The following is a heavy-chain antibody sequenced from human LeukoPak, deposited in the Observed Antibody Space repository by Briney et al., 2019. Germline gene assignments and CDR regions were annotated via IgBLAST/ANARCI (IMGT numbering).Heavy chain of an antibody. J-gene: IGHJ4*02. Sequence: PGGSLRLSCSASGFTFSSYAMHWVRQAPGKGLEYVSAISSNGGSTYYADSVKGRFTISRDNSKNTLYLQMSSLRAEDTAAYYCVKDDYYDSSGCFDYWGQGTLVTVSS. CDR1: GFTFSSYA. D-gene: IGHD3-22*01. V-gene: IGHV3-64D*09. CDR3: VKDDYYDSSGCFDY. CDR2: ISSNGGST.